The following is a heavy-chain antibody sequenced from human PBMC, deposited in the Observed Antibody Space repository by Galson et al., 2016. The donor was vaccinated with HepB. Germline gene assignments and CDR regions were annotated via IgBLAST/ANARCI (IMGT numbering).Heavy chain of an antibody. CDR1: GGSIRTGGYY. CDR3: AKGGRGVTSYIDY. V-gene: IGHV4-31*03. D-gene: IGHD3-10*01. Sequence: TLSLTCTVSGGSIRTGGYYWSWIRQHPGKGLEWIGYIYYSGSTTYNPSLKSRVTISVDTSKNQFSLKLSPVTAADTAVYYCAKGGRGVTSYIDYWGQGTLVVVSS. J-gene: IGHJ4*02. CDR2: IYYSGST.